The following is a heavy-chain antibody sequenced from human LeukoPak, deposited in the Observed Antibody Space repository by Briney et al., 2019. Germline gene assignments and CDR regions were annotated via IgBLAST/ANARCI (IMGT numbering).Heavy chain of an antibody. Sequence: GRSLRLSCAASGFTFSSYGMHWVRQAPGKGLEWVAVIWYDGSSKYYADSVKGRFTISRDNSKNTLYLQMNSLRAEDTAVYYCARGLRYGTVPYFDYWGQGTLVTVSS. CDR3: ARGLRYGTVPYFDY. CDR1: GFTFSSYG. CDR2: IWYDGSSK. V-gene: IGHV3-33*01. D-gene: IGHD6-13*01. J-gene: IGHJ4*02.